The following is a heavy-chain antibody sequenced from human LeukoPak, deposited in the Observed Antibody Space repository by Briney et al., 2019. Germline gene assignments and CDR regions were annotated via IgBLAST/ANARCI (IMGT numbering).Heavy chain of an antibody. D-gene: IGHD6-13*01. V-gene: IGHV3-30*04. CDR3: ASGPYWQQLTTYYFDY. Sequence: GRSLRLSCAASGFTFSSYAMHWVCQAPGKGLEWVAVISYDGSDEYYTDSVKGRFTISRDNSKNTLYLQMNSLRTEDTAVYYCASGPYWQQLTTYYFDYWGQGTLLTVSS. CDR2: ISYDGSDE. J-gene: IGHJ4*02. CDR1: GFTFSSYA.